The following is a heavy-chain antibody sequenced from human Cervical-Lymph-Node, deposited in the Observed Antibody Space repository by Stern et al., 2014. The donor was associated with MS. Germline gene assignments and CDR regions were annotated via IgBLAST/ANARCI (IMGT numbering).Heavy chain of an antibody. CDR3: ARQTTAWASDV. D-gene: IGHD1-14*01. V-gene: IGHV5-51*01. Sequence: EVQLVQSGAELIRPGESLKISCKGSGFKFSIYWIAWVRQMPGKGLEWRGIIYPGDSAPRYSPSFQGQVTMSADKSTSTAYLQWSSLNASDTAMYFCARQTTAWASDVWGQGTLVTVSS. CDR2: IYPGDSAP. CDR1: GFKFSIYW. J-gene: IGHJ4*02.